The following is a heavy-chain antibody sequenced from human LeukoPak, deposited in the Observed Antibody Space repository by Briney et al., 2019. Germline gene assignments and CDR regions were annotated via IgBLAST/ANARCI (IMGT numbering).Heavy chain of an antibody. D-gene: IGHD3-22*01. CDR2: IYSSGTT. J-gene: IGHJ4*02. CDR3: ARRVPFDNYDSSGYYTPGYFDY. V-gene: IGHV4-30-4*08. Sequence: PSQTLSLTXTVSDGSISSGDYYWSWIRQPPGKGLEWIGYIYSSGTTYYNPSLRSRVTTSVDTSKNQFSLKLSSVTAADTAVYYCARRVPFDNYDSSGYYTPGYFDYWGQGTLVTVSS. CDR1: DGSISSGDYY.